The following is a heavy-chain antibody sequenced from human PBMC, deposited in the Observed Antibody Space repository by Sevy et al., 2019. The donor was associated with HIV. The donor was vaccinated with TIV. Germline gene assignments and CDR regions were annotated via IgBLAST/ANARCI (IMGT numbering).Heavy chain of an antibody. V-gene: IGHV3-15*01. CDR2: IRSKTDGGTT. CDR1: RFTFSNAW. J-gene: IGHJ3*02. Sequence: GGSLRLSCAASRFTFSNAWMSWVRQAPGKGLEWVGRIRSKTDGGTTDYAAPVKGRFTISRDDSKNTLYLQMNSLKTEDTAVYYCTTPSEFWSGYLSYAFDIWGHGTMVTVSS. CDR3: TTPSEFWSGYLSYAFDI. D-gene: IGHD3-3*01.